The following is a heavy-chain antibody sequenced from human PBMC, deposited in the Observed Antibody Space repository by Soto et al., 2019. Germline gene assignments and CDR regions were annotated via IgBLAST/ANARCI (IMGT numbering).Heavy chain of an antibody. D-gene: IGHD3-3*01. Sequence: QVQLVESGGGVVQPGRSLRLSCAASGFTFSSYGMHWVRQAPGKGLEWVAVISYDGSNKYYADSVKGRFTISRDNSKNTLYLQMNSLRAEDTAVYYCAKLHQGGYDFWSGHYYYGMDVWGQGTTVTVSS. J-gene: IGHJ6*02. V-gene: IGHV3-30*18. CDR2: ISYDGSNK. CDR3: AKLHQGGYDFWSGHYYYGMDV. CDR1: GFTFSSYG.